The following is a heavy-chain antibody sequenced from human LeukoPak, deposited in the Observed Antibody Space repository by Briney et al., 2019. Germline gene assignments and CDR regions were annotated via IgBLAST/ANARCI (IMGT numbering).Heavy chain of an antibody. CDR2: IYYSGST. D-gene: IGHD6-19*01. Sequence: SETLSLTCTVSGGSIRSYYWSWIREPPGKGLEWIGYIYYSGSTNYNPSLKSRVTISVDTSKNQFSLKLSSVSAADTAVYYCARGAGTSTDPLDYWGQGTLVTVSS. V-gene: IGHV4-59*01. CDR1: GGSIRSYY. CDR3: ARGAGTSTDPLDY. J-gene: IGHJ4*02.